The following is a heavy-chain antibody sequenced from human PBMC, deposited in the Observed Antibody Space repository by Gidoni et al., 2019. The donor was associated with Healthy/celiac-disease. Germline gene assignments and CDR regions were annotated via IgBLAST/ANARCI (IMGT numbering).Heavy chain of an antibody. J-gene: IGHJ4*02. CDR2: IYYSGST. V-gene: IGHV4-59*01. D-gene: IGHD3-22*01. Sequence: QVQLQESGPGLVKPSETLSLTCTVSGGSISSYYWSWIRQPPGKGLEWIGYIYYSGSTNYNPSLKSRVTISVDTSKNQFSLKLSSVTAADTAVYYCARDNPDSSGSDYWGQGTLVTVSS. CDR1: GGSISSYY. CDR3: ARDNPDSSGSDY.